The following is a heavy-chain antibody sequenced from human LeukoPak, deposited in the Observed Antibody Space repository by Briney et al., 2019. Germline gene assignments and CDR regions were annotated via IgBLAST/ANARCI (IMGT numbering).Heavy chain of an antibody. Sequence: PGGSLRLSCAASAFTFTSYSMNWVRQAPGKGLEWVSSISSSSSYIYYADSVKGRFTISRDNAKNSLYLQMNSLRAEDTAVYYRARVPPNDFWSGHFYYYHMDVWGKGTAVTVSS. CDR3: ARVPPNDFWSGHFYYYHMDV. V-gene: IGHV3-21*01. CDR1: AFTFTSYS. D-gene: IGHD3-3*01. J-gene: IGHJ6*03. CDR2: ISSSSSYI.